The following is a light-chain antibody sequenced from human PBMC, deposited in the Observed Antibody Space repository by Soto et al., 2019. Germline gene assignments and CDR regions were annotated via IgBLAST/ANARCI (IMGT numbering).Light chain of an antibody. Sequence: QSAPTQPPSASGSPGQSATISCTGTSSDVGGYNYVSWYQQYPGKAPKLMIYEVSKRPSGVPDRFSGSKSGNTASLTVSGLQAEEEADYYCSSYAGSSTWVFGGGTQLTVL. CDR1: SSDVGGYNY. CDR3: SSYAGSSTWV. V-gene: IGLV2-8*01. CDR2: EVS. J-gene: IGLJ3*02.